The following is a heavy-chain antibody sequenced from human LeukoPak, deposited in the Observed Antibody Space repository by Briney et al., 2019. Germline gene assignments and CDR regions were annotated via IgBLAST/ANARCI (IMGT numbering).Heavy chain of an antibody. CDR3: VRSRYYLAPDY. CDR2: ISSSGSTI. D-gene: IGHD3-22*01. J-gene: IGHJ4*02. CDR1: GFTFSSYE. V-gene: IGHV3-48*03. Sequence: PGGSLRLSCAASGFTFSSYEMNWVRQAPGKGLEWVSYISSSGSTIYYADSVKGRFTISRDNAKNSLYLQMNSLRAEDTAVYYCVRSRYYLAPDYWGQGTLVTVSS.